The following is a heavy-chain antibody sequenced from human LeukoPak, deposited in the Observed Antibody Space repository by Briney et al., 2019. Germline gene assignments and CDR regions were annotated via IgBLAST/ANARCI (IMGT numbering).Heavy chain of an antibody. J-gene: IGHJ6*03. CDR1: GLTVSSNY. CDR2: IYSGGNT. Sequence: GGSLTLSCAPSGLTVSSNYMSWARQAPGKGLEWVSVIYSGGNTYYADPVKARFTVSRDNSKNTLYLRINSLRPRATPVIYCARARGGSGYYYYYIDVWDKGTTVIVSS. CDR3: ARARGGSGYYYYYIDV. D-gene: IGHD2-15*01. V-gene: IGHV3-53*01.